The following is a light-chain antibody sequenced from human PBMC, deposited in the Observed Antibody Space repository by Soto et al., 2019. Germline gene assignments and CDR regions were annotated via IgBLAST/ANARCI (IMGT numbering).Light chain of an antibody. CDR2: RAS. V-gene: IGKV3-20*01. Sequence: EIVLTQSPGTLSLSPGERATPSCRASQSVVSSYLAWYQQKPGQAPRLLIYRASSRATGIPDRFTGSGSGTDFTLTISRLEPEDFAVYYCHHYGGSYTFGQGTKLEIK. J-gene: IGKJ2*01. CDR3: HHYGGSYT. CDR1: QSVVSSY.